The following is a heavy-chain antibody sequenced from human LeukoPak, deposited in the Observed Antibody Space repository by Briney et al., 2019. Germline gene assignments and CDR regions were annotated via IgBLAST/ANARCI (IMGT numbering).Heavy chain of an antibody. J-gene: IGHJ5*02. D-gene: IGHD5/OR15-5a*01. Sequence: PSETLSLTCSVSGGSVSSSSYYGGWIRQPPGKGLEWVGTIYYGGSTYYNASLKSRVTISVDTSRNRFSLELTSVTAADTAVYYCATLPSTTWGQGTLVTVSS. V-gene: IGHV4-39*01. CDR1: GGSVSSSSYY. CDR2: IYYGGST. CDR3: ATLPSTT.